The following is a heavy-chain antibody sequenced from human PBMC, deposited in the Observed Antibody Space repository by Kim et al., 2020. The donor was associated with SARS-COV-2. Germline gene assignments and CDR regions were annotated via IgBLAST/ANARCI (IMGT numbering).Heavy chain of an antibody. CDR3: ATEGGSWDYFDF. D-gene: IGHD6-13*01. J-gene: IGHJ4*02. V-gene: IGHV4-39*01. Sequence: SYIPSLKRRVTISLDTSKNQFSRKLASVTAADTAVYYCATEGGSWDYFDFWGQGALVTVSS.